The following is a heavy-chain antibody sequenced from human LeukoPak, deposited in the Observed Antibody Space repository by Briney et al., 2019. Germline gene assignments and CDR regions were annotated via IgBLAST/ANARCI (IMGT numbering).Heavy chain of an antibody. CDR1: GFTFSSYE. Sequence: GGSLRLSCAASGFTFSSYEMNWVRQAPGKGLEWVSYISSSGSTIYYADSVKGRYTISRDNAKNSLYLQMNSLRAEDTAVYYCAELGITMIGGVWGKGTTVTISS. CDR2: ISSSGSTI. V-gene: IGHV3-48*03. D-gene: IGHD3-10*02. J-gene: IGHJ6*04. CDR3: AELGITMIGGV.